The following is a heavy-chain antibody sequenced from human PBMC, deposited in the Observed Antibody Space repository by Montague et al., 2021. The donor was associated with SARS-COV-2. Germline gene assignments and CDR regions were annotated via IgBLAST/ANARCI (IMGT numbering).Heavy chain of an antibody. CDR2: IYYSGST. CDR1: GASISSSSYY. D-gene: IGHD6-13*01. V-gene: IGHV4-39*07. CDR3: ARVGRQQLVRLSGMDV. J-gene: IGHJ6*02. Sequence: SETLSLTCTVSGASISSSSYYWGWIRQPPGKGLEWIGSIYYSGSTCYNPSLKSRVTISVDTSKNQFSLKLSSVTAADTAVYYCARVGRQQLVRLSGMDVWGQGTTVTVSS.